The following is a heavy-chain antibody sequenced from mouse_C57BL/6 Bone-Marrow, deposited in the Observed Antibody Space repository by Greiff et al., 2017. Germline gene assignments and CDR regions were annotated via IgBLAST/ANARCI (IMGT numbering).Heavy chain of an antibody. CDR3: AIGGYGSDFDY. D-gene: IGHD1-1*01. V-gene: IGHV1-74*01. CDR2: IHPSDSDT. J-gene: IGHJ2*01. CDR1: GYTFTSYW. Sequence: QVQLQQPGAELVKPGASVKVSCKASGYTFTSYWMHWVKQRPGQGLEWIGRIHPSDSDTNYNQKFKGKATLTVAKSSSTAYMQRSSLTSEDSAVYYCAIGGYGSDFDYWGQGTTLTGSS.